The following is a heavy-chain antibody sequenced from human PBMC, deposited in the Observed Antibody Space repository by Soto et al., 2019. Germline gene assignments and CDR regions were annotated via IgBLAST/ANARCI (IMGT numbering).Heavy chain of an antibody. D-gene: IGHD2-15*01. CDR2: ISYTGTT. CDR3: ARDKEGCTGGSCYDY. V-gene: IGHV4-39*01. J-gene: IGHJ4*02. CDR1: GGSISRNNYY. Sequence: QVQLQESGPGLVKPSETLSLTCTVSGGSISRNNYYWGWIRQPPGKGLEWIGSISYTGTTFYNPSHKSRFTIYVDTSKNQFSMKLSSVTAADTAVYYCARDKEGCTGGSCYDYWGQGTLVTVSS.